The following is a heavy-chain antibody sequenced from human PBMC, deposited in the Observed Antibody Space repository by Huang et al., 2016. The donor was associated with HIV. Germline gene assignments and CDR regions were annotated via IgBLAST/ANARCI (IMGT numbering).Heavy chain of an antibody. Sequence: EVQLVESGGGLVQPGGSLRLSCAASGFSISSYWMHWVRQAPGEGLVGVSRINSDGSSTSDADSVKGRFTISRDNAKNTLYLQMNSLRAEDTAVYYCARDPRIQSWLNFFDYWGQGTLVSVSS. D-gene: IGHD3-22*01. V-gene: IGHV3-74*01. CDR2: INSDGSST. J-gene: IGHJ4*02. CDR3: ARDPRIQSWLNFFDY. CDR1: GFSISSYW.